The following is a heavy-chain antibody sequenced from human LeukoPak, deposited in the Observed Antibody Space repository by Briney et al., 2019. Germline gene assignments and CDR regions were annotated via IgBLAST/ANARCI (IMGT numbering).Heavy chain of an antibody. Sequence: ASVKVSCKASGYTFTGYYMHWVRQAPGQGLEWMGWINPNSGGTNYAQKFQGRVTMTRDTSISTAYMELSSLRSEDTAVYYCATSHYYGSGSYFLGWGQGTLVTVFS. CDR1: GYTFTGYY. J-gene: IGHJ4*02. CDR2: INPNSGGT. V-gene: IGHV1-2*02. D-gene: IGHD3-10*01. CDR3: ATSHYYGSGSYFLG.